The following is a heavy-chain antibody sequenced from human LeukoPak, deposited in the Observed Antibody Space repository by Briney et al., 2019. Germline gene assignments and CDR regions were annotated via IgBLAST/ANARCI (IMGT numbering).Heavy chain of an antibody. CDR3: AKSYCSGGNCYQPAFDI. V-gene: IGHV3-7*03. CDR1: GFAFSDYW. Sequence: GGSLRLSCAASGFAFSDYWMSWVRQAPGKGLEWVANIKKDGGDKYYVESVKGRFTVSRDNAKNSLYLLMNSLRAEDTAVYYCAKSYCSGGNCYQPAFDIWGQGTMVTVSS. J-gene: IGHJ3*02. D-gene: IGHD2-15*01. CDR2: IKKDGGDK.